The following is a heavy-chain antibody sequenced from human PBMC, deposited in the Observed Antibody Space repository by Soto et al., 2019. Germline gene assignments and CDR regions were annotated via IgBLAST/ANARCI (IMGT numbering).Heavy chain of an antibody. V-gene: IGHV1-2*04. Sequence: QVQLVQSGAEVKKPGASVKVSCKASGYTFTGYYMHWVRQAPGQGLEWMGWINPNSGGTNYAQKFQGWVTMTRDTSISTAYMELSRLRSDDTAVYYCARDLYIAAAGTYYYYGMDVWGQGTTVTVSS. J-gene: IGHJ6*02. CDR2: INPNSGGT. CDR1: GYTFTGYY. D-gene: IGHD6-13*01. CDR3: ARDLYIAAAGTYYYYGMDV.